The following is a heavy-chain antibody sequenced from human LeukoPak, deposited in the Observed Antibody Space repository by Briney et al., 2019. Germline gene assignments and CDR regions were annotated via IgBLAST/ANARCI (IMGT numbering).Heavy chain of an antibody. CDR1: GFTFSFSG. Sequence: GGSLRLSCAASGFTFSFSGMYWVRQAPGKGLEWVAFISDDGSRKYYADSMKGRFTMSRDNSKNTLFPQMNSLRTEDTAVYYCAKDRSTTWSFDYWGQGTLVTVSS. D-gene: IGHD6-13*01. CDR3: AKDRSTTWSFDY. CDR2: ISDDGSRK. V-gene: IGHV3-30*18. J-gene: IGHJ4*02.